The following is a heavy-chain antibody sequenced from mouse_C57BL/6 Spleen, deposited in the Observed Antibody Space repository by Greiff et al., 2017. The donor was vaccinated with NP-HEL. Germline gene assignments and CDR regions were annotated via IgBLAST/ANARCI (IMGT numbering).Heavy chain of an antibody. CDR2: IWSDGST. Sequence: VQLQESGPGLVAPSQSLSITCTVSGFSLTSYGVHWVRQPPGKGLEWLVVIWSDGSTTYNSALKSRLSISKDNSNSQVFLKMNSLQTDDTAIYYCARHVERYYAMDYWGQGTSVTVSS. V-gene: IGHV2-6-1*01. CDR3: ARHVERYYAMDY. CDR1: GFSLTSYG. J-gene: IGHJ4*01.